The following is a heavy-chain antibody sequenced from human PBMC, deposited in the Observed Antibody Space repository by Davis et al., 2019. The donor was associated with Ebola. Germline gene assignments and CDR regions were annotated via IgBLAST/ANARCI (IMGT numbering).Heavy chain of an antibody. V-gene: IGHV3-30*18. CDR1: GFTFSSYG. Sequence: LKISCAASGFTFSSYGMHWVRQAPGKGLEWVAVISYDGSNKYYADSVKGRFTISRDNSKNTLYLQMNSLRAEDTAVYYCAKGDKADPWGQGTLVTVSS. CDR2: ISYDGSNK. CDR3: AKGDKADP. J-gene: IGHJ5*02.